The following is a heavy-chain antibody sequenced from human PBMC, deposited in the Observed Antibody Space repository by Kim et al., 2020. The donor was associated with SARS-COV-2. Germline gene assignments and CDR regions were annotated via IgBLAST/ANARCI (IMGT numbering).Heavy chain of an antibody. J-gene: IGHJ6*02. CDR3: ARDRPKGTGTPVYYYGMDV. V-gene: IGHV4-61*01. D-gene: IGHD1-1*01. CDR1: GGSVSSGSYY. CDR2: IYYSGST. Sequence: SETLSLTCTVSGGSVSSGSYYWSWIRQPPGKGLEWIGYIYYSGSTNYNPSLKSRVTISVDTSKNQFSLKLSSVTAADTAVYYCARDRPKGTGTPVYYYGMDVWGQGTTVTVSS.